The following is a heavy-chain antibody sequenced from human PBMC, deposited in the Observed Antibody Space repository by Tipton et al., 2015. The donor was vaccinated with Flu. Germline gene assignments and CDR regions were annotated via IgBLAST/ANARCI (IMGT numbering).Heavy chain of an antibody. D-gene: IGHD3-22*01. CDR1: GGSISSYY. Sequence: TLSLTCTVSGGSISSYYWSWIRQPPGKGLEWSGYIYYSGSTNYNPSLKSRVTISVDTSKDQFSLKLSSVTAADTAVYYCARSYYYDSSGYYSRQDAFDIWGQGTMVTVSS. V-gene: IGHV4-59*08. CDR3: ARSYYYDSSGYYSRQDAFDI. CDR2: IYYSGST. J-gene: IGHJ3*02.